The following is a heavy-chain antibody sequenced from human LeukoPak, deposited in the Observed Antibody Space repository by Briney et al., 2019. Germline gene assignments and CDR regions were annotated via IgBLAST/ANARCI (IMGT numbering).Heavy chain of an antibody. CDR1: GYTFTSYD. CDR3: ATAPSRDGYNVGAFDI. J-gene: IGHJ3*02. CDR2: MNPNSGNT. Sequence: GASVKVSCKASGYTFTSYDINWVRHATGQGLEWMGWMNPNSGNTGYAQKFQGRVTMTRNTSISTAYMELSNLRSEDTAVYYCATAPSRDGYNVGAFDIWGQGTMVTVSS. D-gene: IGHD5-24*01. V-gene: IGHV1-8*01.